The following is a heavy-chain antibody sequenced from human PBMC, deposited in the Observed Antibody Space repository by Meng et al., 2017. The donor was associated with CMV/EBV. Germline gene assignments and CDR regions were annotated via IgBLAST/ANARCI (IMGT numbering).Heavy chain of an antibody. CDR1: GGPISRGDSY. Sequence: GQLQGSGTGRGTHPQTLSPTCTVFGGPISRGDSYWSWIRQPPGKGLGWIGYIYYSGSTYYNPSLKSRVTISVDTSKNQFSLKLSSVTAADTAVYYCARVTSRVAGAFDYWGQGTLVTVSS. V-gene: IGHV4-30-4*08. CDR2: IYYSGST. J-gene: IGHJ4*02. D-gene: IGHD1-14*01. CDR3: ARVTSRVAGAFDY.